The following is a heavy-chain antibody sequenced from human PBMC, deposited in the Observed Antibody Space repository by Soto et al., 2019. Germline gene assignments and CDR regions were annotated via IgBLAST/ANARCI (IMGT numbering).Heavy chain of an antibody. V-gene: IGHV3-33*01. Sequence: QVQLVESGGGVVQPGRSLRLSCAASGFTFSSYGMHWVRQAPGKGLEWVAVIWYDGSNKYYADSVKGRFTISRDNSKNTLYLQMNSLRADDTAVYYCGTDEADAYGYYYYGMDVWGQGTTVTVSS. D-gene: IGHD2-21*01. CDR1: GFTFSSYG. CDR3: GTDEADAYGYYYYGMDV. CDR2: IWYDGSNK. J-gene: IGHJ6*02.